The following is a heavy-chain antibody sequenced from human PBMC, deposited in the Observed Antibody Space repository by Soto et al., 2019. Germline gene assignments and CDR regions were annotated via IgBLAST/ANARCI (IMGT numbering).Heavy chain of an antibody. V-gene: IGHV1-69*12. CDR3: ARVSDRYAHVGWFDP. CDR1: GGTFNSYA. J-gene: IGHJ5*02. CDR2: IIPIFGTT. D-gene: IGHD1-1*01. Sequence: QVQLVQSGAEVKKPGSSVKVSCKASGGTFNSYAINWVRQAPGQGLEWMGGIIPIFGTTSYAQKFQGRVTITADESTNTAYMELSSLRSEDTAVYYCARVSDRYAHVGWFDPWGQGTLVTVSS.